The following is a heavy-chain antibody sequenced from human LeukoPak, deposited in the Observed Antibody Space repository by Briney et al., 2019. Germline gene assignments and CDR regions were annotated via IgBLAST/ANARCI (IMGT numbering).Heavy chain of an antibody. CDR2: INTSGST. CDR1: SGSISSYY. Sequence: PSETLSLTCTVSSGSISSYYWSWIRQPDGKGLEWIGRINTSGSTNYNPSLKSRVTMSVDTSKNQFSLKVSSVTAADTAVYYCARASTGSFYYFDYWGQGTLVTVSS. D-gene: IGHD3-10*01. CDR3: ARASTGSFYYFDY. J-gene: IGHJ4*02. V-gene: IGHV4-4*07.